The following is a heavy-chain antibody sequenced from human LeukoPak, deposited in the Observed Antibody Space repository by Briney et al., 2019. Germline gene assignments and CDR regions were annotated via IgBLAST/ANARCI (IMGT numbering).Heavy chain of an antibody. Sequence: SETLSLTCTVSGGSISSGSYYWSWIRQPAGKGLEWIGRIYTSGSTNYNPSLKSRVTISVDTSKNQFSLKLSSVTAADTAVYYCARGGPEARYYYYYMDVWGKGTTVTISS. J-gene: IGHJ6*03. CDR1: GGSISSGSYY. D-gene: IGHD3-16*01. V-gene: IGHV4-61*02. CDR2: IYTSGST. CDR3: ARGGPEARYYYYYMDV.